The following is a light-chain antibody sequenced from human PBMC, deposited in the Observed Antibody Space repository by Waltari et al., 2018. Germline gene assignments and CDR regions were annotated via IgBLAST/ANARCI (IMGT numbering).Light chain of an antibody. V-gene: IGKV1-5*03. CDR1: QSISIW. CDR2: KAS. J-gene: IGKJ1*01. CDR3: QLWHRDSRT. Sequence: DIQMTQSPSTLSASVGDRVTITCRASQSISIWLAWYQQKPGKAPKLLIYKASILESGVPSRFSGSGSETEFTLTISNLQPDDFATYYCQLWHRDSRTFGQGTKVEI.